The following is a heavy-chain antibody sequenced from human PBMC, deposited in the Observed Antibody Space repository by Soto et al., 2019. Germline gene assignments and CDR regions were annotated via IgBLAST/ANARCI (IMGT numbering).Heavy chain of an antibody. CDR2: INPNSGGT. J-gene: IGHJ3*02. D-gene: IGHD3-10*01. CDR3: ARQDPPNYYGSGSYYKSPAFDI. CDR1: GYTFTSYY. V-gene: IGHV1-2*04. Sequence: ASVKVSCKASGYTFTSYYMHWVRQAPGQGLEWMGWINPNSGGTNYAQKFQGWVTMTRDTSISTAYMELSRLRSDDTAVYYCARQDPPNYYGSGSYYKSPAFDIWGQGTMVTVSS.